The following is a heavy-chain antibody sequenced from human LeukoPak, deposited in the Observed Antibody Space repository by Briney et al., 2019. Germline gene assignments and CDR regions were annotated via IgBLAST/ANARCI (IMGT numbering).Heavy chain of an antibody. J-gene: IGHJ5*02. CDR3: ATAAEQYNWDFDP. CDR2: INHSGST. Sequence: SETLSLTCAVYGGSFRGYYWSWIRQPPGKGLEWIGEINHSGSTNYNPSLKSRVTISVDASRNQFSLKLSSVTAADTAVYYCATAAEQYNWDFDPWGQGTLVTVSS. V-gene: IGHV4-34*01. CDR1: GGSFRGYY. D-gene: IGHD1-1*01.